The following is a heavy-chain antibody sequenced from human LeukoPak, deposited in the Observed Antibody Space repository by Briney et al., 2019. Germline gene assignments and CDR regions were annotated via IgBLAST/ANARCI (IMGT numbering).Heavy chain of an antibody. D-gene: IGHD6-13*01. V-gene: IGHV4-38-2*02. J-gene: IGHJ5*02. CDR1: GYSISSGYY. CDR2: IYHSGTP. Sequence: KPSETLSLTSTVSGYSISSGYYWGWIRQPPGKGLEWIGNIYHSGTPYYNPSLKSRVTLSVDRSKNQFSLKMTSVTAADTAVYYCARDNIPVAGTGLSWFDPWGQGTLVTVSS. CDR3: ARDNIPVAGTGLSWFDP.